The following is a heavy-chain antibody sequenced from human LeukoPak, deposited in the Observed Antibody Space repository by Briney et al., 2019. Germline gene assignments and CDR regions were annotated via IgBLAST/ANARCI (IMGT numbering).Heavy chain of an antibody. J-gene: IGHJ4*02. CDR3: AKAEGYDILTGLDY. D-gene: IGHD3-9*01. Sequence: PGGSLRLSCEASGTTFSSHAMTWVRQAPGKGLEWVSSIGSDGKTHYSESVKGRFAISRDNWKRILFLQLNSLRTEDTAVYYCAKAEGYDILTGLDYWGQGTLVTVSS. CDR1: GTTFSSHA. CDR2: IGSDGKT. V-gene: IGHV3-23*01.